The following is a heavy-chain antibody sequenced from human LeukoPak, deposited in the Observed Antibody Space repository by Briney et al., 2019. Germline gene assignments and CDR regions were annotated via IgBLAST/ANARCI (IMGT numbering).Heavy chain of an antibody. CDR3: AREFRGGYFDY. CDR1: GFTFTTHY. J-gene: IGHJ4*02. CDR2: INPSGTST. V-gene: IGHV1-46*01. D-gene: IGHD2-21*01. Sequence: ASVKVSCKASGFTFTTHYMHWVRQAPGQGLEWMGLINPSGTSTNYAQKFQGRVTMTKDTSTSTVYMELNSLRSEDTAVYYCAREFRGGYFDYWGQGTLVTVSS.